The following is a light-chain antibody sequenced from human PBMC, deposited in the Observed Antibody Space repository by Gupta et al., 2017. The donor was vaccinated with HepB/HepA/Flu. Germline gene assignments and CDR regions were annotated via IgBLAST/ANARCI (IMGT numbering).Light chain of an antibody. CDR2: KAS. CDR3: QQYLAYSGT. CDR1: QSINTW. Sequence: DIQMTQSPSTLSASVGDRVTITCRASQSINTWLAWFQQRPGKAPKLLIYKASSLESGVPSRFTGSGSGTEFTLTISILQPDDFATYYCQQYLAYSGTFGQGTKVEIK. J-gene: IGKJ1*01. V-gene: IGKV1-5*03.